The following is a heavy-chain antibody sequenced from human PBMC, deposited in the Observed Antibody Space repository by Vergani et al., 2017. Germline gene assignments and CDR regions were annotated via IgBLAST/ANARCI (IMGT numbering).Heavy chain of an antibody. CDR1: GGAVNSGSNF. CDR3: ARETVGTSWDGYRFHYMDV. J-gene: IGHJ6*03. CDR2: TSTDGST. D-gene: IGHD3-16*02. Sequence: QVQLQESGPGLVKPSQTLSLTCSVSGGAVNSGSNFWTWIRQPAGKGLEWIGRTSTDGSTNYNPSLKSRVTVSVDTSKTQISLRLTSVTAEDTAVYYCARETVGTSWDGYRFHYMDVWGKGTTVTVSS. V-gene: IGHV4-61*02.